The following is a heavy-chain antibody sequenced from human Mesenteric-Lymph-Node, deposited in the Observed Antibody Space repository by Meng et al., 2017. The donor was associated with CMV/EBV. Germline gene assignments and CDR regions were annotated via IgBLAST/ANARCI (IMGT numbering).Heavy chain of an antibody. D-gene: IGHD3-3*01. Sequence: LRTSGVGVGWIRQPPGKALGWLALIYWDDDTRYSPSLRSRLTITKDTSKDQVVLTMTNVDPVDTVTYYCAHSGYYDFWSGYYSYFDYWGQGTLVTVSS. CDR2: IYWDDDT. V-gene: IGHV2-5*02. CDR1: LRTSGVG. J-gene: IGHJ4*02. CDR3: AHSGYYDFWSGYYSYFDY.